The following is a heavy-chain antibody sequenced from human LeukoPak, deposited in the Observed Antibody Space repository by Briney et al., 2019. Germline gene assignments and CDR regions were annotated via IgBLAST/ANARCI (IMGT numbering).Heavy chain of an antibody. Sequence: ASETLSLTCTVSGGPISSFHWSWIRQPPGKGLERIGYIYYSGSTNYHPSLKSRVTTSVDTSKNQFSLKLTSVTAADTAVYYCARFLLYYDSSTYPNWFDPWGQGTLVTVSS. D-gene: IGHD3-22*01. CDR2: IYYSGST. V-gene: IGHV4-59*08. J-gene: IGHJ5*02. CDR3: ARFLLYYDSSTYPNWFDP. CDR1: GGPISSFH.